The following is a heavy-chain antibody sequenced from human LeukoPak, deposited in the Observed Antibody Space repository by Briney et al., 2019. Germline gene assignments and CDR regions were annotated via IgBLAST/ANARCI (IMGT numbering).Heavy chain of an antibody. CDR3: AKDRRLAVAGTFDP. V-gene: IGHV3-23*01. D-gene: IGHD6-19*01. Sequence: PGGSLRLSCAASGFTFSSYAMSWVCQAPGKGLEWVSAISGSGGSTYYADSVKGRFTISRDNSKNTLYLQMNSLRAEDTAVYYCAKDRRLAVAGTFDPWGQGTLVTVSS. CDR1: GFTFSSYA. J-gene: IGHJ5*02. CDR2: ISGSGGST.